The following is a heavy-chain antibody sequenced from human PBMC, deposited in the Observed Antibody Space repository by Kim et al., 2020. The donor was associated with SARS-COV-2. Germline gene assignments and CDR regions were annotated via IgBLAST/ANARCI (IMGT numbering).Heavy chain of an antibody. CDR2: IYYSGST. CDR1: GGSISSYY. Sequence: SETLSLTCTVSGGSISSYYWSWIRQPPGKGLEWIGYIYYSGSTNYNPSLKSRVTISVDTSKNQFSLKLSSVTAADTAVYYCARERPGRVAAPDYWGQGTLVTVSS. CDR3: ARERPGRVAAPDY. V-gene: IGHV4-59*01. J-gene: IGHJ4*02. D-gene: IGHD2-15*01.